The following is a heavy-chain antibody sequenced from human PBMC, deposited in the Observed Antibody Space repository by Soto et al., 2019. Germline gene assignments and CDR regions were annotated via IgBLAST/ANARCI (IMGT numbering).Heavy chain of an antibody. V-gene: IGHV4-34*01. CDR2: TNHSGSS. Sequence: PSETLSLTCAVHGGSFSGFYWTWIRQPPGKGLEWIGETNHSGSSNYNPPLKSRVTMSLDTSTNQLSLSLNSVTAADTAVYYCARSTMTAPYCMDVWGQGTTLTVSS. D-gene: IGHD3-22*01. J-gene: IGHJ6*02. CDR3: ARSTMTAPYCMDV. CDR1: GGSFSGFY.